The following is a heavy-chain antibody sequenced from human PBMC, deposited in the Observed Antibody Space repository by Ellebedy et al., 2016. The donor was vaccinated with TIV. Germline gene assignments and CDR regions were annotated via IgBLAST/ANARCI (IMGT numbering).Heavy chain of an antibody. J-gene: IGHJ4*02. V-gene: IGHV3-23*01. CDR2: ISRSGGTT. CDR1: GFNFNNYA. Sequence: GESLKISCTASGFNFNNYAMTWVRQAPGKGLEWVSAISRSGGTTYYADSVKGRFSISRDNSKNTLYLQMNSLRAEDTAVYYCSDFDGWGQGILVTVSS. CDR3: SDFDG.